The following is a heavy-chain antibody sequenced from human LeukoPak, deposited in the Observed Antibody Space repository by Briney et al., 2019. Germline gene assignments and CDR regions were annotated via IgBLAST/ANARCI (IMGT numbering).Heavy chain of an antibody. V-gene: IGHV3-23*01. J-gene: IGHJ6*02. CDR3: AKDLSGGSGSYYNARIYYYGMDV. D-gene: IGHD3-10*01. Sequence: GGSLRLSCAASGFTFSSYAMSWVRQAPGKGLEWVSAISGSGGSTYYADSVKGRFTISRDNSKNTLYLQMNSLRAEDTAVYYCAKDLSGGSGSYYNARIYYYGMDVWGQGTTVTVSS. CDR1: GFTFSSYA. CDR2: ISGSGGST.